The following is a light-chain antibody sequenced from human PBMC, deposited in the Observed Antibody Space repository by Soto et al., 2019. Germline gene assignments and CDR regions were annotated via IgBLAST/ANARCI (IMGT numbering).Light chain of an antibody. CDR2: SAS. V-gene: IGKV3-15*01. J-gene: IGKJ4*01. CDR3: QQYNNWPLT. Sequence: VMTQPPATLSVSPGDRATLSCRASQTISSNLAWYQQKPGQAPRLLIHSASTRATGIPARFSGSGSGTEFTLTISSLQSEDFAVYYCQQYNNWPLTFGGGTKVDI. CDR1: QTISSN.